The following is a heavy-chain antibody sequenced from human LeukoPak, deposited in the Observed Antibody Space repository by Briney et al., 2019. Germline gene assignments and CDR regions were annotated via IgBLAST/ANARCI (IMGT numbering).Heavy chain of an antibody. J-gene: IGHJ4*02. CDR3: ARGAARGFFDY. Sequence: GGSLRLSCAASGFTFSSYAMHWVRQAPGKGLEWVAVISYDGSNKYYADSVKGRFTISRDNSENTLYLQMNSLRAEDTAVYYCARGAARGFFDYWGQGTLVTVSS. CDR1: GFTFSSYA. D-gene: IGHD6-13*01. V-gene: IGHV3-30*01. CDR2: ISYDGSNK.